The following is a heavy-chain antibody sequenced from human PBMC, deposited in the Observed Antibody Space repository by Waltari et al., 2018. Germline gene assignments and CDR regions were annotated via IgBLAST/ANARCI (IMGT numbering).Heavy chain of an antibody. CDR1: GFSFNTFA. J-gene: IGHJ3*02. CDR2: ISNSGDSV. V-gene: IGHV3-23*01. D-gene: IGHD3-10*01. CDR3: ATDQGAPGSFDI. Sequence: EVQLLESGGTLVQPGGSLRLSCAASGFSFNTFAVTWVRQAQGKGLEWVSGISNSGDSVYYADSVKGRFTISRDNSKNTLYLQMNSLRAEDTAVYYCATDQGAPGSFDIWGQGTMVTVSS.